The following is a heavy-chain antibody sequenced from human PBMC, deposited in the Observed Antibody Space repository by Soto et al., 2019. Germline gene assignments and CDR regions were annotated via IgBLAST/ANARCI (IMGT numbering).Heavy chain of an antibody. CDR2: ISYDGSNK. J-gene: IGHJ6*02. D-gene: IGHD3-3*01. CDR1: GFTFSSYG. CDR3: AKERGTIFGVDLNGMDV. Sequence: GGSLRLSCAASGFTFSSYGMHWVRQAPGKGLEWVAVISYDGSNKYYADSVKGRFPISRDNSKNTLYLQMNSLRAEDTAVYYGAKERGTIFGVDLNGMDVWGQGTTVTVSS. V-gene: IGHV3-30*18.